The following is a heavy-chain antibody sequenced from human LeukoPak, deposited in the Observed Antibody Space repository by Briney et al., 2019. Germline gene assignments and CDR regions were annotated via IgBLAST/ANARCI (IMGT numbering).Heavy chain of an antibody. D-gene: IGHD6-13*01. V-gene: IGHV4-39*01. CDR3: ARGEDVAAAGIDY. CDR1: GFTFSNHP. J-gene: IGHJ4*02. Sequence: GSLRLSCAVSGFTFSNHPMTWVRQPPGMGLEWIGSIHYSGNTYYNPSLKSRVTISVDTSKNQFSLKLSSVTATDTAVYYCARGEDVAAAGIDYWGQGTLVTVSS. CDR2: IHYSGNT.